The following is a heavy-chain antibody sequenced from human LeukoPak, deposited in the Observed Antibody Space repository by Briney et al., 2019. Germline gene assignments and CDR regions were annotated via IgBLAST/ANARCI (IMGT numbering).Heavy chain of an antibody. Sequence: SETLSLTCTVSGGSISSYYWSWIRQPAGKGLEWIGRIYTSGSTNYNPSLKSRVTMSVDTSKNQFSLKLSSVTAADTAVYYCAGDFSGSDGNWFDPWGHGTLVTVSS. CDR2: IYTSGST. CDR1: GGSISSYY. V-gene: IGHV4-4*07. J-gene: IGHJ5*02. CDR3: AGDFSGSDGNWFDP. D-gene: IGHD1-26*01.